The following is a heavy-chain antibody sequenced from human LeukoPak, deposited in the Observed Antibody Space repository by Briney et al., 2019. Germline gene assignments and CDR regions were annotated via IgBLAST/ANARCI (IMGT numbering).Heavy chain of an antibody. Sequence: GGSLRLSCVASGFTVSSTYMSWVRQAPGKGLEWVSLIYSGGSTYYADSLKGRFTISRDNSKNTLYLQMNSLRAEDTAVYYCAKDLRYCSSTSCYWDYYYYGMDVWGQGTTVTVSS. CDR1: GFTVSSTY. CDR3: AKDLRYCSSTSCYWDYYYYGMDV. D-gene: IGHD2-2*01. CDR2: IYSGGST. V-gene: IGHV3-66*02. J-gene: IGHJ6*02.